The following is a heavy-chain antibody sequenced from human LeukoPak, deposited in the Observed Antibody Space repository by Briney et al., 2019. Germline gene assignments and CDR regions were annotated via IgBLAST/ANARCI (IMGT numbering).Heavy chain of an antibody. Sequence: ASVKVSCKASGYTFTSYAMHWVRQAPGQRLEWMGWINAGNGNTKYSRKFQGRVTITRDTSASTAYMELSSLRSEDTAVYYCARDLSGIDYWGQGTLVTVSS. J-gene: IGHJ4*02. CDR3: ARDLSGIDY. V-gene: IGHV1-3*01. CDR1: GYTFTSYA. D-gene: IGHD1-26*01. CDR2: INAGNGNT.